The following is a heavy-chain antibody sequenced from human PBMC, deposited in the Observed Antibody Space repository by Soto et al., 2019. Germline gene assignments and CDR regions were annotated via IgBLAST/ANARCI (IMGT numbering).Heavy chain of an antibody. J-gene: IGHJ5*02. D-gene: IGHD5-12*01. CDR1: GGSIRSYY. CDR2: MYYSGST. Sequence: NPSETLSLTCTVSGGSIRSYYWSWIRQPPGKRLEWIGYMYYSGSTNYNPSLKSRVTISIDTSKNQFSLKLSSVTAADTAVYYCARFSTSGLNNWFDPWGQGTLVTVSS. CDR3: ARFSTSGLNNWFDP. V-gene: IGHV4-59*01.